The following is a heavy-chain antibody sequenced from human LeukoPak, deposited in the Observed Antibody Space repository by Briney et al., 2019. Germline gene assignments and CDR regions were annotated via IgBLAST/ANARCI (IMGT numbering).Heavy chain of an antibody. CDR1: GYTFSSYA. CDR2: ISYDGSNK. CDR3: ARDSPLVVRGVIWGYFDY. D-gene: IGHD3-10*01. Sequence: GGSLRLSCAASGYTFSSYAMHWVRQAPGKGLEGVAVISYDGSNKYYADSVKGRFTISRDNSKNTLYLQMNSLRAEDTAVYYCARDSPLVVRGVIWGYFDYWGQGTLVTVSS. J-gene: IGHJ4*02. V-gene: IGHV3-30*04.